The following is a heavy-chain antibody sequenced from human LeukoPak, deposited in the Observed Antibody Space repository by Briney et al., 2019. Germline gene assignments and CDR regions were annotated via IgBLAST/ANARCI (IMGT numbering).Heavy chain of an antibody. CDR2: IRYDGSNK. V-gene: IGHV3-30*02. CDR1: GFTFSSYG. Sequence: SGGSLRLSCAASGFTFSSYGMHWVRQAPGKGLEWVAFIRYDGSNKYYADSVKGRFTISRDNSKNTLYLQMNSLRAEDTAVYYWAKDSSTYYYYYYYMDVWGKGTTVTVSS. CDR3: AKDSSTYYYYYYYMDV. D-gene: IGHD2-2*01. J-gene: IGHJ6*03.